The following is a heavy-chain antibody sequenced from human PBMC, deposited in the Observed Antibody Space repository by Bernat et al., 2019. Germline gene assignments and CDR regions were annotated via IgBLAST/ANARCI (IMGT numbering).Heavy chain of an antibody. CDR1: GFTFSSYA. V-gene: IGHV3-30-3*01. CDR3: ARDPYGSGSYYYYYYYGMDV. CDR2: ISYDGSNK. Sequence: QVQLVESGGGVVQPGRSLRLSCAASGFTFSSYAMHWVRQAPGKGLEWVAVISYDGSNKYYADSVKGRFTISSDNSKNTLYLQMNSLRAEDTAVYYCARDPYGSGSYYYYYYYGMDVWGQGTTVTVSS. D-gene: IGHD3-10*01. J-gene: IGHJ6*02.